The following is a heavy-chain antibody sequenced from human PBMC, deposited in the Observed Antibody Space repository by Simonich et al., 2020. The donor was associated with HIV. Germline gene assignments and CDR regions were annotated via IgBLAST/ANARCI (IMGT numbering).Heavy chain of an antibody. J-gene: IGHJ4*02. Sequence: QVQLQESGPGLVKPSETLSLTCAVSGYSISSGYYWGWIRKPPGKGLEWIGSIYYSGSTYYNPALKSRVTISVDTSKNQFSLKLSSVTAADTAVYYCAVTYYDFWSGYFPLDYWGQGTLVTVSS. CDR3: AVTYYDFWSGYFPLDY. V-gene: IGHV4-38-2*01. D-gene: IGHD3-3*01. CDR2: IYYSGST. CDR1: GYSISSGYY.